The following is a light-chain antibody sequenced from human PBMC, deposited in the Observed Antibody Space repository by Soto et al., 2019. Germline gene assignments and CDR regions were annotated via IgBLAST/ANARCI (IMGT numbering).Light chain of an antibody. J-gene: IGKJ1*01. V-gene: IGKV3-15*01. CDR2: GAS. CDR1: RSINSN. CDR3: QQYNTWWT. Sequence: DIVMTQSPVTLSVSPGERITLSCRASRSINSNLAWYQQKPGQAPRLLFYGASVRATGTPDRFTGSGSGTDFTLTITSLQSEDFAVYYCQQYNTWWTFGQGTKVDIK.